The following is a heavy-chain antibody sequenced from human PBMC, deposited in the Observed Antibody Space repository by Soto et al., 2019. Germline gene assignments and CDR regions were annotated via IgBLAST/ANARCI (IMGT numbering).Heavy chain of an antibody. V-gene: IGHV4-39*01. D-gene: IGHD5-18*01. CDR1: GGSISSSSYY. CDR3: ASRGYSYGPFDY. Sequence: SETLSLTCTVSGGSISSSSYYWGWIRQPPGKGLEWIGSIYYSGSTYYNPSLKSRVTIPVDTSKNQFSLKLSSVTAADTAVYYCASRGYSYGPFDYWGQGTTVTVSS. CDR2: IYYSGST. J-gene: IGHJ4*03.